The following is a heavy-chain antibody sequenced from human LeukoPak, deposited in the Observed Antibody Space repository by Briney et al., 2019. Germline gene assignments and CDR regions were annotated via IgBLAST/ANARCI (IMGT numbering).Heavy chain of an antibody. J-gene: IGHJ2*01. CDR2: IYHSGST. CDR1: GFMFTTYW. V-gene: IGHV4-4*02. CDR3: ARDLMDTAMVYPNCSFDL. D-gene: IGHD5-18*01. Sequence: GSLRLSCAASGFMFTTYWMSWVRQAPGKGLGWVGGIYHSGSTYYNPPLKSRVTISVDTSKNQFSLKLRSVTAADTAVYYCARDLMDTAMVYPNCSFDLWGRGTLVTVSS.